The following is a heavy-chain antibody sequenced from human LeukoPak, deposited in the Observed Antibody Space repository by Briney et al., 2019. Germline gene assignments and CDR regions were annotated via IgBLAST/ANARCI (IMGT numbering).Heavy chain of an antibody. J-gene: IGHJ2*01. CDR2: IYYSGST. CDR3: ARPNSSSWFFDL. Sequence: SETLSLTCSVSGGSISSGGYYWSWIRQPPGKGLEWIGYIYYSGSTYYNPSLKSRVTISVDTSKNQFSLKLSSVTAADTAVYYCARPNSSSWFFDLWGRGTLVTVSS. CDR1: GGSISSGGYY. V-gene: IGHV4-30-4*01. D-gene: IGHD6-13*01.